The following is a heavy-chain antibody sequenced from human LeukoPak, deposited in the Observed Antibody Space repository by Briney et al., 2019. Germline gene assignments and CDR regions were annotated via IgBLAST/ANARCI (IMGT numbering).Heavy chain of an antibody. J-gene: IGHJ4*02. D-gene: IGHD6-19*01. CDR3: ARHRLKWLVRRPLFDY. CDR1: GGSISSYY. V-gene: IGHV4-59*08. CDR2: IYYSGST. Sequence: SETLSLTCTVSGGSISSYYWSWIRQPPGKGLEWIGYIYYSGSTNYNPSLKSRVTISVDTSKNQSSLKLSSVTAADTAVYYCARHRLKWLVRRPLFDYWGQGTLVTVSS.